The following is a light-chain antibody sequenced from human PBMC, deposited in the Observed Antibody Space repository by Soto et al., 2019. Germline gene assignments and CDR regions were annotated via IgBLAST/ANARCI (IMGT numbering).Light chain of an antibody. J-gene: IGKJ1*01. CDR2: DAS. CDR1: QSISSW. Sequence: DIQMTQSPSTLSASVGDRVTITCRASQSISSWLAWYQQKPGKAPKLLIYDASSLESGVPSRFSGSGYGTEFTLTISSLQPDDFATYYCQQYNSYWTFGQGTKVDNK. CDR3: QQYNSYWT. V-gene: IGKV1-5*01.